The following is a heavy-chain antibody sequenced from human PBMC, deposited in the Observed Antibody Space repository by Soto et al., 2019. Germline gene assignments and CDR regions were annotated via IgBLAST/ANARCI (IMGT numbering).Heavy chain of an antibody. CDR2: ISGSGGST. D-gene: IGHD3-9*01. J-gene: IGHJ4*02. CDR3: ATRDDILTGYPL. Sequence: PGGSLRLACAASGVTFSSYAMSWVRQAPGKGLEWVSAISGSGGSTYYADSVKGRFTISRDNSKNTLYLQMNSLRAEDTAVYYCATRDDILTGYPLWGQGTLVTVS. V-gene: IGHV3-23*01. CDR1: GVTFSSYA.